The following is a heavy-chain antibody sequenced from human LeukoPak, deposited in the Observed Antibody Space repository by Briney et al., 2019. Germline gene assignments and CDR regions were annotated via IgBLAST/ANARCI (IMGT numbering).Heavy chain of an antibody. J-gene: IGHJ5*02. CDR3: ARSPPYCSSPGCYIGWFDP. CDR2: IYYSGST. D-gene: IGHD2-2*02. V-gene: IGHV4-59*01. Sequence: SETLFLTCTVSGGSISGYYWNWIRQPPGKGLEWIGFIYYSGSTNYNPSLKSRVTISVDTSKNQFSLKLSSVTAADTAVYYCARSPPYCSSPGCYIGWFDPWGQGTLVTVSS. CDR1: GGSISGYY.